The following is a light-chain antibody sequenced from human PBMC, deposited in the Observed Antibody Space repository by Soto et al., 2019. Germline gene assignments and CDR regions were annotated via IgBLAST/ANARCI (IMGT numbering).Light chain of an antibody. CDR1: RSNIGSNY. J-gene: IGLJ3*02. CDR3: AAWDDSLSGWV. V-gene: IGLV1-47*01. CDR2: RNN. Sequence: QPVLTQPPSASGTPGQRVTISCSGSRSNIGSNYVYWYQQLPGTAPQLLIYRNNQRPSGVPDRFSGSKSGTSASLAISGLRSEDEADYYCAAWDDSLSGWVFGGGTKLTVL.